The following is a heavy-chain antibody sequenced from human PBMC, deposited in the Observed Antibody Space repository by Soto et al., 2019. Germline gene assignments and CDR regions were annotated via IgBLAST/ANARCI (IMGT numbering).Heavy chain of an antibody. CDR2: IYHSGST. V-gene: IGHV4-31*03. CDR3: ARDTQRGYSGYFDS. J-gene: IGHJ4*02. D-gene: IGHD5-12*01. Sequence: QVQLQESGPGLVKPSQTLSLSCTVSGGSLSSGGYYWSWIRQHPGKGLEWIGFIYHSGSTYYNPSLKSRVTISVDTSQNQFSLKLSSVTAADTAVYYCARDTQRGYSGYFDSWGQGTLVTVSS. CDR1: GGSLSSGGYY.